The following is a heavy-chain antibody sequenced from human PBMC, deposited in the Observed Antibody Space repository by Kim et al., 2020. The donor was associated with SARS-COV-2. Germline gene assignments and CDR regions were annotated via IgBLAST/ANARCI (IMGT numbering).Heavy chain of an antibody. CDR1: GFTFSSYA. D-gene: IGHD3-22*01. CDR2: ISGSGGST. Sequence: GGSLRLSCAASGFTFSSYAMSWVRQAPGKGLEWVSAISGSGGSTYYADSVKGRFTISRDNSKNTLYLQMNSLRAEDTAVYYCAKALKYYYDSSGYYYRRYYYYGMDVWGQGTTVTVSS. J-gene: IGHJ6*02. CDR3: AKALKYYYDSSGYYYRRYYYYGMDV. V-gene: IGHV3-23*01.